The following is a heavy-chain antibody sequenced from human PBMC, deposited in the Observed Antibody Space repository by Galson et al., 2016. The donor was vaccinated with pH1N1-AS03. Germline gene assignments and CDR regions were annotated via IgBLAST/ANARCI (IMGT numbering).Heavy chain of an antibody. D-gene: IGHD2-15*01. CDR1: GYTFTSYG. CDR3: ARAAPLDP. CDR2: ISPYNGNT. Sequence: SVKVSCKASGYTFTSYGITWVRQAPGQGLEWMGWISPYNGNTNSAQKFQGRVTMTTDTSTTTAYMELRSLRSDDTAVYYCARAAPLDPWGQGTLVTVSS. V-gene: IGHV1-18*04. J-gene: IGHJ5*02.